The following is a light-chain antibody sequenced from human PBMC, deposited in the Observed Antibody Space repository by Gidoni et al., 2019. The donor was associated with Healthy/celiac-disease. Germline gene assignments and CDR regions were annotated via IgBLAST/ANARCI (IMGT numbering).Light chain of an antibody. Sequence: DIQITQSPSSLSASVGDRVTITCRASQSISSYLNWFPQKPGKAPKLLIYAASSLQSGVPSRFSGSGSGTDFTLTISSLQPEDFATYYCQQSYSTLQYTFGQGTKVEMK. CDR2: AAS. J-gene: IGKJ2*01. V-gene: IGKV1-39*01. CDR3: QQSYSTLQYT. CDR1: QSISSY.